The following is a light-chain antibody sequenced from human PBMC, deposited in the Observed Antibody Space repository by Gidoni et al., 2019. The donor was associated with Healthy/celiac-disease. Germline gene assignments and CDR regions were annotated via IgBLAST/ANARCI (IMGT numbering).Light chain of an antibody. V-gene: IGKV3-20*01. Sequence: ERATLSCRASQSVSSSYLAWYQQKPGQAPRLLIYGASSRATGIPDRFSGSGSGKDFTLTISSLEPEHFAVYYFQPYGSSPLWTFGQGTKVEIK. CDR1: QSVSSSY. CDR3: QPYGSSPLWT. CDR2: GAS. J-gene: IGKJ1*01.